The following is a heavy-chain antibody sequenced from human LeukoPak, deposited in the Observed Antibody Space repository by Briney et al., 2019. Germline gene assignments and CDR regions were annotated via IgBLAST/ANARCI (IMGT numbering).Heavy chain of an antibody. J-gene: IGHJ4*02. D-gene: IGHD2-15*01. V-gene: IGHV1-18*04. Sequence: ASVKVSCKSSGYIFTSYGIIWVRQAPGQGLEWMGWISAYNGNTNYAQKLQGRVTMTTDTSTSTAYMELRSLRSDDTAVYYWARDIVVVVAARFDYWGQGTLVTVSS. CDR2: ISAYNGNT. CDR3: ARDIVVVVAARFDY. CDR1: GYIFTSYG.